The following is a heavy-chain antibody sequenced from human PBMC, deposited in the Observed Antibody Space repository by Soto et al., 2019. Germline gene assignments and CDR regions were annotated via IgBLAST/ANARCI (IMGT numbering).Heavy chain of an antibody. J-gene: IGHJ4*02. CDR2: ISGSGGST. V-gene: IGHV3-23*01. Sequence: PGGSLRLSCAASGFTFSSYAMSWVRQAPGKGLEWVSAISGSGGSTYYADSVKGRFTISRDNSKNTLYLQMNSLRAEDTAVYYCAKDYRPRGITGTKSTGCFDTWGQGAVVTISS. CDR3: AKDYRPRGITGTKSTGCFDT. D-gene: IGHD1-20*01. CDR1: GFTFSSYA.